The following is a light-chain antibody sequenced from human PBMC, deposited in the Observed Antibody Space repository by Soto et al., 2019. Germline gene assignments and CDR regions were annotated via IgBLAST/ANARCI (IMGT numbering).Light chain of an antibody. J-gene: IGKJ2*01. V-gene: IGKV1-5*03. CDR2: KAS. CDR3: QQYNHWYT. CDR1: QNINSW. Sequence: DIQMTQSPSTLSASVGDRVSITCRASQNINSWLAWYQQKPGKAPKLLIYKASSLQCGVPSRFSGSGSGTEFTLTISSLQPDYFATYPCQQYNHWYTFGQGTKLEIK.